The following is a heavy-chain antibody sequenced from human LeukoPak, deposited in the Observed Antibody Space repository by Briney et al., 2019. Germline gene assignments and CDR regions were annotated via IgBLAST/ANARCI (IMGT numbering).Heavy chain of an antibody. V-gene: IGHV1-69*05. CDR2: IIPIFGTA. CDR3: ARARTPYCSSTSCYQRGFDY. Sequence: SVKVSCKASGGTFSSYAISWVRQAPGQGLEWMGGIIPIFGTANYAQKFQGRVTITTDESTSTAYMELSSLRSEDTAVYSCARARTPYCSSTSCYQRGFDYWGQGTLVTVSS. D-gene: IGHD2-2*01. CDR1: GGTFSSYA. J-gene: IGHJ4*02.